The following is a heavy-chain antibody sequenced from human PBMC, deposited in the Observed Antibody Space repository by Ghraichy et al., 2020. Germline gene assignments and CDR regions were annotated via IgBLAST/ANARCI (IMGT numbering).Heavy chain of an antibody. J-gene: IGHJ3*01. Sequence: SETLTLTCTVSGGSMSSGSYYWGWIRQSPGKGLEWIGSIFYSGRTYYSPSLRSRVTVSVDTANNQFSLKLSSVTAADTAIYYCTREDQNNADNAFDLWGQGTMVAVSS. CDR2: IFYSGRT. D-gene: IGHD1/OR15-1a*01. CDR3: TREDQNNADNAFDL. V-gene: IGHV4-39*02. CDR1: GGSMSSGSYY.